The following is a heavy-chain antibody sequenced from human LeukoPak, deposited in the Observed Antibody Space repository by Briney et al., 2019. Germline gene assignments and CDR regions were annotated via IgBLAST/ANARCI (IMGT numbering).Heavy chain of an antibody. D-gene: IGHD5-18*01. CDR1: GFTFSSYG. CDR2: IWYDGSNK. Sequence: GGSLRPSCAASGFTFSSYGMHWVRQAPGKGLEWVAVIWYDGSNKYYADSVKGRFTISRDNSKNTLYLQMNSLRAEDTAVYYCAKDDERGYSYGIFDYWGQGTLVTVSS. J-gene: IGHJ4*02. V-gene: IGHV3-33*06. CDR3: AKDDERGYSYGIFDY.